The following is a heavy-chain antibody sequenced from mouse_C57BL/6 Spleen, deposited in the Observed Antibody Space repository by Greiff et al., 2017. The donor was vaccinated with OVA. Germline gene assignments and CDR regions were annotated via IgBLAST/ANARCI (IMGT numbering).Heavy chain of an antibody. CDR2: ISDGGSYT. CDR3: ARAPDGYWYFDV. Sequence: EVKLVESGGGLVKPGGSLKLSCAASGFTFSSYAMSWVRQTPEKRLEWVATISDGGSYTYYPDNVKGRFTISRDNAKNNLYLQMSHLKSEDTAMYDCARAPDGYWYFDVWGTGTTVTVSS. V-gene: IGHV5-4*03. CDR1: GFTFSSYA. J-gene: IGHJ1*03. D-gene: IGHD2-3*01.